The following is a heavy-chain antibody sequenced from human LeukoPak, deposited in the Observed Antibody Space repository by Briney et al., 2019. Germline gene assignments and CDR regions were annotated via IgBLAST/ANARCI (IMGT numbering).Heavy chain of an antibody. D-gene: IGHD3-22*01. CDR1: GFTFSSYS. CDR2: ISSSSTI. V-gene: IGHV3-48*01. CDR3: ARDFSLYDSSGDGAFDI. J-gene: IGHJ3*02. Sequence: GGSLRLSCAASGFTFSSYSMNWVRQAPGKGLEWVSYISSSSTIYYADSVKGRFTISRDNAKNSLYLQMNSLRAEDTAVYYCARDFSLYDSSGDGAFDIWGQGTMVTVSS.